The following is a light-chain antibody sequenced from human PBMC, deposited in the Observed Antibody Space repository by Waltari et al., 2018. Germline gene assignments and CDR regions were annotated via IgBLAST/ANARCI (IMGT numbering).Light chain of an antibody. Sequence: DIQMTQSPSSLSASVGDRVTITCRASQSIYRYLHWYQQKPGKAPQRLIYAASTLQSGGPSRFSGGGSGADYSLSITSLQPEDLATYFCRQTYSAPWTFGRGTTVEIK. CDR2: AAS. CDR1: QSIYRY. J-gene: IGKJ1*01. CDR3: RQTYSAPWT. V-gene: IGKV1-39*01.